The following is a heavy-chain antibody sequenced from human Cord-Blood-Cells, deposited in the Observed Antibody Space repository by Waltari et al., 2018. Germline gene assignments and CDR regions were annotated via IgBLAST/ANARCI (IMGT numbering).Heavy chain of an antibody. CDR2: DKRNSGGN. D-gene: IGHD7-27*01. Sequence: QVQLVQSGAEVKKPGASVKVSCKASGYTFTGYYMHWVRQAPGQGRGWVGWDKRNSGGNNCAQRIQGRVTMTRDTSISTAYMGLSRLRSDDTAVYYCARDRETGAFDYWGQGTLVTVSS. J-gene: IGHJ4*02. CDR3: ARDRETGAFDY. CDR1: GYTFTGYY. V-gene: IGHV1-2*02.